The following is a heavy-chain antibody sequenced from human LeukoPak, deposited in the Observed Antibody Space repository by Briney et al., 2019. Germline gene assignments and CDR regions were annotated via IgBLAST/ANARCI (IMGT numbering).Heavy chain of an antibody. J-gene: IGHJ4*02. CDR1: GYTFINYD. V-gene: IGHV1-18*01. CDR2: ISTYNGIT. D-gene: IGHD4-23*01. Sequence: PAASVKVSCTASGYTFINYDFSWVRQAPGQGLEWMGWISTYNGITNYAQKLQGRVTMTTDTSTSTAYMELRSLRSDDTAVYYCARQGYGGNPQGAADYWGQGTLVTVSS. CDR3: ARQGYGGNPQGAADY.